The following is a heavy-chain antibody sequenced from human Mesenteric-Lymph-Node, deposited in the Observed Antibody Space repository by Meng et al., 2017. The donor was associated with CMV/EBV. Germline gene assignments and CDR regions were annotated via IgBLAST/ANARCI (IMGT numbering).Heavy chain of an antibody. D-gene: IGHD2-21*01. Sequence: GGSLRLSCEASGFAFSSHWMSWVRQVPGKGLEWVANMRQDGSEKRYLDSVKGRFTISRDNAKNTLYLQMNSLRAEDTAVYYCAKVLAVHFDNWGQGTLVTVSS. J-gene: IGHJ4*02. V-gene: IGHV3-7*01. CDR1: GFAFSSHW. CDR2: MRQDGSEK. CDR3: AKVLAVHFDN.